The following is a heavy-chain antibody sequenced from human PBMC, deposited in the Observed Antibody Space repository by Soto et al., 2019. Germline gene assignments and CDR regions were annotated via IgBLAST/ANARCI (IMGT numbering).Heavy chain of an antibody. CDR3: VRRFLVVTGAFDI. V-gene: IGHV1-2*04. Sequence: ASVKVSCKASGYTFTGYYMHWVRQAPGPGLERMGRINPNSGGTNYAQKFQGWVTMTRDTSISTAYMELSRLRSDDTAVYSCVRRFLVVTGAFDIWGQGTMVAV. J-gene: IGHJ3*02. CDR1: GYTFTGYY. D-gene: IGHD2-15*01. CDR2: INPNSGGT.